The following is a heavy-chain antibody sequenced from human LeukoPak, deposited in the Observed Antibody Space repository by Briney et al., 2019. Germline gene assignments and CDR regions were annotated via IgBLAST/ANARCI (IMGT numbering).Heavy chain of an antibody. D-gene: IGHD2/OR15-2a*01. CDR3: AKGNMRGQPQLNNWYFDL. CDR2: ISWDGGST. J-gene: IGHJ2*01. CDR1: GFTFDDYA. V-gene: IGHV3-43D*03. Sequence: GGSLRLSCAASGFTFDDYAMHWVRQAPGKGLEWVSLISWDGGSTYYADSVKGRFTISRDNSKNSLYLQMNSLRAEDTALYYCAKGNMRGQPQLNNWYFDLWGRGTLVTVSS.